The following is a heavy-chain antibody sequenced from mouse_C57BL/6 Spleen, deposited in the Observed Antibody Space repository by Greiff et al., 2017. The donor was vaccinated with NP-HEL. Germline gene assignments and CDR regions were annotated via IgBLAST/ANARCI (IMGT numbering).Heavy chain of an antibody. CDR3: ARDSSAWFAY. J-gene: IGHJ3*01. CDR1: GFTFSSYA. Sequence: EVQLQESGGGLVKPGGSLKLSCAASGFTFSSYAMSWVRQTPEKRLEWVATISDGGSYTYYPDNVKGRFTISRDNAKNNLYLQMSHLKSEDTAMYYCARDSSAWFAYWGQGTLVTVSA. V-gene: IGHV5-4*01. CDR2: ISDGGSYT.